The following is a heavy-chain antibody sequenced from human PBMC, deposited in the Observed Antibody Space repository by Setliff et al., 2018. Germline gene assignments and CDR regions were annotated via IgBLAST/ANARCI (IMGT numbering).Heavy chain of an antibody. V-gene: IGHV3-66*02. J-gene: IGHJ6*03. CDR1: GFTVSSNY. CDR3: ARDREVVGSTRGTYYHYYHMDV. Sequence: SGGSLRLSCAASGFTVSSNYMTWVRQAPGKGLEWVSLIYSDGSAYYADSVKGRFTISRDNSENTLCLQMNSLRAEDTAVYYCARDREVVGSTRGTYYHYYHMDVWGKGTMVTVSS. D-gene: IGHD1-26*01. CDR2: IYSDGSA.